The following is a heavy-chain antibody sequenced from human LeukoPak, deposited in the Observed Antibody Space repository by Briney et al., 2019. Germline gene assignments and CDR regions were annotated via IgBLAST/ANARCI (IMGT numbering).Heavy chain of an antibody. CDR2: ISSSGSTI. CDR1: GFTFSDFY. J-gene: IGHJ6*02. D-gene: IGHD5-18*01. V-gene: IGHV3-11*04. CDR3: ASLPGGYSSSLAGYYYYGMDV. Sequence: PGGSLRLSCAASGFTFSDFYMSWIRQAPGKGLEWVSYISSSGSTIYYADSVKGRFTISRDNAKNSLYLQMNSLRAEDTAVYYCASLPGGYSSSLAGYYYYGMDVWGQGTTVTVSS.